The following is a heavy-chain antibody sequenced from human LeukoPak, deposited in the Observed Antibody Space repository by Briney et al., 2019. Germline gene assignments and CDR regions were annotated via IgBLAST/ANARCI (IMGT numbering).Heavy chain of an antibody. D-gene: IGHD3-10*01. Sequence: PGGSLRLSCAASGFTFSSYWMHWVRQAPGKGLVWVPRINSDGSSTSYADSVKGRFTISRDNAKNTLYLQMNSLRAEDTAVYYCAREGRITMVQGVKNWFDPWGQGTLVTVSS. CDR3: AREGRITMVQGVKNWFDP. V-gene: IGHV3-74*01. CDR1: GFTFSSYW. CDR2: INSDGSST. J-gene: IGHJ5*02.